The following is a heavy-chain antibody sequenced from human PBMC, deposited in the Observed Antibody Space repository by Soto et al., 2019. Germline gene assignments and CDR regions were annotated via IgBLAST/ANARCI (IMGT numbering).Heavy chain of an antibody. CDR3: ARELDGGNERRWGNWFDP. J-gene: IGHJ5*02. CDR2: INPSGGST. D-gene: IGHD2-15*01. CDR1: GYTFTSYY. V-gene: IGHV1-46*03. Sequence: QVQLVQSGAEVKKPGASVKVSCKASGYTFTSYYMHWVRQAPGQGLEWMGIINPSGGSTSYAQKFQGRVTMTRDTSTSTVDMELSSLRSEDTAVYYCARELDGGNERRWGNWFDPWGQGTLVTVSS.